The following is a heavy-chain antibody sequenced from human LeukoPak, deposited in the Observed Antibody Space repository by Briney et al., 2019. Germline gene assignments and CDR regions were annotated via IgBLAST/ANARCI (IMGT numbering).Heavy chain of an antibody. J-gene: IGHJ4*02. Sequence: ASVKVSCKASGYTFTSYYMHWVRQAPGQGLEWMGIINPSGGSTSYAQKFQGRVTMTRDTSTSTVYMELSSLRSEDTAVYYCATYYYDSSGYYSGGFFDYWGQGTLVTVSS. CDR1: GYTFTSYY. D-gene: IGHD3-22*01. CDR2: INPSGGST. V-gene: IGHV1-46*01. CDR3: ATYYYDSSGYYSGGFFDY.